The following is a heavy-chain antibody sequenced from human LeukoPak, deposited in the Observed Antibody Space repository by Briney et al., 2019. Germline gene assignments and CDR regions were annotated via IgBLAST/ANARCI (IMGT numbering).Heavy chain of an antibody. CDR3: AKDSGIAAAGYYFDY. J-gene: IGHJ4*02. V-gene: IGHV3-23*01. D-gene: IGHD6-13*01. CDR1: GFTFSSYA. CDR2: ISGSGGST. Sequence: GGCLRLSCAASGFTFSSYAMSWVRQAPGKGLEWVSAISGSGGSTYYADSVKGRFTISRDNSKNTLYLQMNSLRAEDTAVYYCAKDSGIAAAGYYFDYWGQGTLVTVSS.